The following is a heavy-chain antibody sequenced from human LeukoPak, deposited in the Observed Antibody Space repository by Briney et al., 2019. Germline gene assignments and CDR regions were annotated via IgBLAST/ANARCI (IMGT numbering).Heavy chain of an antibody. D-gene: IGHD3-22*01. J-gene: IGHJ4*02. V-gene: IGHV3-23*01. CDR1: GFTFSSYA. CDR3: AKDLVPPDYYDSSGWGLDY. CDR2: ISGSGGST. Sequence: GGSLRLSCAASGFTFSSYAMSWVRQAPGKGLEWVSAISGSGGSTYYADSVKGRFTISRDNSKNTLYLQMNSLRAEDTAVYYCAKDLVPPDYYDSSGWGLDYWGQGTLVTVSS.